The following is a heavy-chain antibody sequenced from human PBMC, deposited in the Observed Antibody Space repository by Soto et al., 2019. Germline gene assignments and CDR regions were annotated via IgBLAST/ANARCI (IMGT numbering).Heavy chain of an antibody. V-gene: IGHV3-11*01. D-gene: IGHD3-3*01. Sequence: GGSLRLSGAASGFTFSDYDMSWIGQAPGKGLEWVSYISSSGSTIYYADSLKARFTISRDNAKNSLYLQTNRLRAEDTAVYYCARDASVDYDFWSGYYTRGYFALRGRGTLVTVSS. CDR1: GFTFSDYD. CDR2: ISSSGSTI. J-gene: IGHJ2*01. CDR3: ARDASVDYDFWSGYYTRGYFAL.